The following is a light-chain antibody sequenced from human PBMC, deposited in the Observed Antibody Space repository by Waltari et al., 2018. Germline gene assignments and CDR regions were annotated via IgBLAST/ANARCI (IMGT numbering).Light chain of an antibody. CDR3: QQYETSPT. CDR1: QSVNNNY. Sequence: DIVLTQSPGTLSLSPGERATLSCRASQSVNNNYLACYRQELVQAPRLLIYGVSSRAADIPERFSGSGSGTDLTLTISRLEAEDFAVYYCQQYETSPTFGQGTKVEVK. V-gene: IGKV3-20*01. J-gene: IGKJ1*01. CDR2: GVS.